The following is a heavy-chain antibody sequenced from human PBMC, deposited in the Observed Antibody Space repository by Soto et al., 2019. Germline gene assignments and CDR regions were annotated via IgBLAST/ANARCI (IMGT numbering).Heavy chain of an antibody. CDR1: GIDFSNYW. D-gene: IGHD6-13*01. CDR3: ARGAWGAAAGTTFDY. V-gene: IGHV3-74*01. CDR2: INSDGRVT. Sequence: EVQLVESGGGLLQPGGSLRLSCEASGIDFSNYWMHWLRQAPGKGLVWVSRINSDGRVTNYADSVKGRFTISRDNAENTLYLQINSLRAEDSALYYCARGAWGAAAGTTFDYWGRGTLVTVSS. J-gene: IGHJ4*02.